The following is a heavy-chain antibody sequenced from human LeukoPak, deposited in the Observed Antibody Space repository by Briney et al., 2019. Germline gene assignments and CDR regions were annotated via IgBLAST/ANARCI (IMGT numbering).Heavy chain of an antibody. D-gene: IGHD2-2*01. J-gene: IGHJ4*02. Sequence: SQTFSLSCAICGDGVSTNNAAAWDWFRQSPSRGVEWLGRTYYRSKWFNEYAVSVNTRIIINSDTSKNQFSLQLNSVTPEDTAVYYCARGTRNAFDSWGQGTLVTVSS. V-gene: IGHV6-1*01. CDR3: ARGTRNAFDS. CDR1: GDGVSTNNAA. CDR2: TYYRSKWFN.